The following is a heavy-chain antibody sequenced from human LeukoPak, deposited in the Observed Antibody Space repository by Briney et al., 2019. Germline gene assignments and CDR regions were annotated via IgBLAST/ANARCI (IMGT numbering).Heavy chain of an antibody. Sequence: GDSLNLSGQGTEYSSSRYWIGWTRQMPGEGLEWKGIIYPGDSNTSNNPSFQGHVTISADESISNAYLQWSSLKASDTAMYFCARQAYSSGHGAFDLWGRETMVSVSS. V-gene: IGHV5-51*01. J-gene: IGHJ3*01. CDR2: IYPGDSNT. CDR1: EYSSSRYW. D-gene: IGHD6-19*01. CDR3: ARQAYSSGHGAFDL.